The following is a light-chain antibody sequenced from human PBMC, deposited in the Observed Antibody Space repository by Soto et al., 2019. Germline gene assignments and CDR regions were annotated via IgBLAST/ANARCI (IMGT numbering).Light chain of an antibody. J-gene: IGKJ1*01. CDR2: AAS. CDR3: QQYNNWPGT. V-gene: IGKV3-15*01. CDR1: QSIDGN. Sequence: EIVLTQSPATLSLSPGEGATLSCRASQSIDGNLAWSQQRPGQAPRLLINAASTRATGVPDRVSGSGSGTDVTLTISSLQSEDFAVYYCQQYNNWPGTFGQGTKVDI.